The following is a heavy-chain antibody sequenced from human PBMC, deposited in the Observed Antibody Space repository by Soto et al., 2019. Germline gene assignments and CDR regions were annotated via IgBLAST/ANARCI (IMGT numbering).Heavy chain of an antibody. V-gene: IGHV2-5*01. Sequence: SAATLVNRTQTLTMTCTFSGFSLITSGVGVRCISQPTGKDLEWLALISWTADKRSSTSQKRRLNTTKNTSKNQVVLTITKMDPADTATYPCGHRFGIHIFDYCGQGPMVTVSS. J-gene: IGHJ4*02. CDR3: GHRFGIHIFDY. D-gene: IGHD3-10*01. CDR1: GFSLITSGVG. CDR2: ISWTADK.